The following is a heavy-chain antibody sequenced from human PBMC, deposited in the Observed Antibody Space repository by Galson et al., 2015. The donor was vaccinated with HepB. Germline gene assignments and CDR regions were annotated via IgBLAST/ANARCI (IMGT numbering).Heavy chain of an antibody. D-gene: IGHD2-8*01. Sequence: SLRLSCAVSGFSFSDYYMSWIRQAPGKGLEYISYISSSGSTSYHADSVKGRFTISRDNVKNLLFLQMDSLRAEDTAVYYCARDNGAFLPRLDPWGQGTLVTVSS. CDR3: ARDNGAFLPRLDP. CDR1: GFSFSDYY. CDR2: ISSSGSTS. J-gene: IGHJ5*02. V-gene: IGHV3-11*01.